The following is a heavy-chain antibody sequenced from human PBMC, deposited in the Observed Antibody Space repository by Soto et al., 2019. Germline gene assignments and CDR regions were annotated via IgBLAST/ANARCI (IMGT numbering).Heavy chain of an antibody. CDR1: GFTFSSYA. Sequence: QVQLVESGGGVVQPGRSLRLSCAASGFTFSSYAMHWVRQAPGKGLEWVAVISYDGSNKYYADSVKGRFTISRDNSKNPLYLQMTSLRAEDTAVYYWARDRVALYSSSFVDYWGQGTLVTVSS. V-gene: IGHV3-30-3*01. CDR2: ISYDGSNK. J-gene: IGHJ4*02. CDR3: ARDRVALYSSSFVDY. D-gene: IGHD6-13*01.